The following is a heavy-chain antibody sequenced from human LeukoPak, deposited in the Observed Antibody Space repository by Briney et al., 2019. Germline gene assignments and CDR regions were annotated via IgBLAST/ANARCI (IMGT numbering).Heavy chain of an antibody. D-gene: IGHD3-10*01. V-gene: IGHV3-74*01. Sequence: PGGSVRLSCAASGFTFSSYWMHWLRQVPGEGLVWVSRINSDGSSISYADSVKGRFTISRDDARNSLYLQMNSLRAEDTAIYYCARDHVVPGLVFDHWGQGTLVSVSS. J-gene: IGHJ4*02. CDR2: INSDGSSI. CDR3: ARDHVVPGLVFDH. CDR1: GFTFSSYW.